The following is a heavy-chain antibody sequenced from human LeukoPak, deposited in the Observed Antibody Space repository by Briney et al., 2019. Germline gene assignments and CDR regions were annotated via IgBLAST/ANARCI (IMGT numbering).Heavy chain of an antibody. Sequence: ASVKVSCKASGYTFTGYYMHWVRQAPGQGLEWMGWINPNSGGPNYAQKFQGRVTMTRDTSISTAYMELSRLRSDDTAVYYCARCSSGWYVYYYYGMDVWGQGTTVTVSS. CDR2: INPNSGGP. CDR3: ARCSSGWYVYYYYGMDV. J-gene: IGHJ6*02. D-gene: IGHD6-19*01. V-gene: IGHV1-2*02. CDR1: GYTFTGYY.